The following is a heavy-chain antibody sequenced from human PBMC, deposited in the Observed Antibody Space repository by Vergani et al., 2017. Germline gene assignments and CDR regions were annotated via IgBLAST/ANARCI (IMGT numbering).Heavy chain of an antibody. D-gene: IGHD6-6*01. CDR1: GGSFSGYY. J-gene: IGHJ6*03. Sequence: QVQLQQWGAGLLKPSETLSLTCAVYGGSFSGYYWSWIRQPPGKGLEWIGEINLSGSTNYNPSLKSRVTISVDTSKNQFSLKLSSVTAADTAVYYCARSSSIAARYYYMDVWGKGTTVTVSS. CDR3: ARSSSIAARYYYMDV. V-gene: IGHV4-34*01. CDR2: INLSGST.